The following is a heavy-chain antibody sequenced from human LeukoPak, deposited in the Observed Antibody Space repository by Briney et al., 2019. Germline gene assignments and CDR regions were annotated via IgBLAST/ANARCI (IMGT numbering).Heavy chain of an antibody. J-gene: IGHJ4*02. CDR1: GYIFTSYW. Sequence: PGESLKISCKASGYIFTSYWIGWVRQMPGKGLEWMGIIYPGDSDTRYSPSFQGQVTISADKSINTAYLQWNSLKASDTAMYYCARFVGACSGGSCYSDYWGQGALVTVSS. D-gene: IGHD2-15*01. CDR3: ARFVGACSGGSCYSDY. V-gene: IGHV5-51*01. CDR2: IYPGDSDT.